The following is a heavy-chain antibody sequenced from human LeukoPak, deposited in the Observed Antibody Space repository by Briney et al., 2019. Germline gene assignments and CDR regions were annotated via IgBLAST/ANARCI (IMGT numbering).Heavy chain of an antibody. J-gene: IGHJ4*01. D-gene: IGHD3-22*01. V-gene: IGHV3-20*04. CDR2: INWNGGST. CDR1: GFTFDDYG. Sequence: GGSLRLSCAASGFTFDDYGMSWVRQAPGKGLEWVSGINWNGGSTGYADSVKGRFTISRDNSKNTLYLQMNSLRAEDTAVYYCAKSGYHGSSGYNWGQGTLVTVSS. CDR3: AKSGYHGSSGYN.